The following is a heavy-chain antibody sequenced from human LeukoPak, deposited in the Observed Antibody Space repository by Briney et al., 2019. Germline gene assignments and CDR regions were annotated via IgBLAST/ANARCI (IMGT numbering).Heavy chain of an antibody. V-gene: IGHV3-15*01. D-gene: IGHD5-18*01. CDR2: IKSKTDGGTT. CDR3: TTLRGYKDYYYFVY. J-gene: IGHJ4*02. CDR1: GFTFSNAW. Sequence: GGSLRLSCAASGFTFSNAWMSWVRQAPGKGMEWVGRIKSKTDGGTTDYAAPVKGRFTISRDDSKNTLYLQMNSLKTEDTAVYYCTTLRGYKDYYYFVYWGQGTLVTVSS.